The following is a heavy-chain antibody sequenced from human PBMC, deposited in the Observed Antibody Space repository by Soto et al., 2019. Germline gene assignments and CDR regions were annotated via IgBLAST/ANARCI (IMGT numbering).Heavy chain of an antibody. CDR3: ARGVYGTGGYPFSYFDS. J-gene: IGHJ4*02. CDR2: INPDSGAT. D-gene: IGHD2-8*02. CDR1: GYSFTGYY. Sequence: HEHLVQSGAEVKRPGASLKVSCKASGYSFTGYYIHWVRQAPGQGLEWMGWINPDSGATNYAQNFQGRVTLTSDTSIITASMDLSSPTSDDTAVYYCARGVYGTGGYPFSYFDSWGQGTLVIVSS. V-gene: IGHV1-2*02.